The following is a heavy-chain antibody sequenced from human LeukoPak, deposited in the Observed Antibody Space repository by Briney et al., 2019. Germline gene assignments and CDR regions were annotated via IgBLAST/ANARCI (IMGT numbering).Heavy chain of an antibody. CDR1: GFTFSNYC. V-gene: IGHV3-74*01. CDR2: FNSDGITT. CDR3: ARGRYYLDS. J-gene: IGHJ4*02. Sequence: GGSLRLSCAASGFTFSNYCMHWVRQAPGKGLVWVSRFNSDGITTSYADSVKGRFTISRDNAKNTLYLQMNSLRAEDTAVYYCARGRYYLDSWGQGTLVTVSS.